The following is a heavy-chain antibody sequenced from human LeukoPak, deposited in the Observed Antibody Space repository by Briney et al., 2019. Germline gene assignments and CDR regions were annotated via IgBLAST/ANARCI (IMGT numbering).Heavy chain of an antibody. CDR1: GFTFSSYA. CDR3: ASPFGTGAAYFDY. V-gene: IGHV3-30-3*01. D-gene: IGHD3-16*01. CDR2: ISYDGSNK. Sequence: PGGSLRLSCAASGFTFSSYAMHWVRQAPGKGLEWVAVISYDGSNKYYADSVKGRFTISRDSSKNTLYLQMNSLRAEDTAVYYCASPFGTGAAYFDYWGQGTLVTVSS. J-gene: IGHJ4*02.